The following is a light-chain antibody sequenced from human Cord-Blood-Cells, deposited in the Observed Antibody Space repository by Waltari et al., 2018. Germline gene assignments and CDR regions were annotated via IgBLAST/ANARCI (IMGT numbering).Light chain of an antibody. CDR1: SSDVGVYNY. CDR2: EVS. V-gene: IGLV2-8*01. J-gene: IGLJ3*02. Sequence: QSALTQPPPASGSPGQSVTISCTGTSSDVGVYNYVSWYQQHPGKAPKLMIYEVSKWPSGVPDRFSGSKSGNTASLTVSGLQAEDEADYYCSSYAGSNNLVFGGGTKLTVL. CDR3: SSYAGSNNLV.